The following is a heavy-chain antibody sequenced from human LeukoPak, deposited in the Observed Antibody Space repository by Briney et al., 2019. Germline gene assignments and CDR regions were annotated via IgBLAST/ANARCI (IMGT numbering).Heavy chain of an antibody. J-gene: IGHJ4*02. CDR2: ISSSSSYI. V-gene: IGHV3-11*03. Sequence: PGGSLTLSCAASGFIFSDYYMTWIRQAPGGGLEWVSYISSSSSYISYADSVKGRFTVSRDNAKNSLYLQMNSLRAEDTAVYYCARYGGYSYGYRNYWGQGTLVTVSS. CDR3: ARYGGYSYGYRNY. CDR1: GFIFSDYY. D-gene: IGHD5-18*01.